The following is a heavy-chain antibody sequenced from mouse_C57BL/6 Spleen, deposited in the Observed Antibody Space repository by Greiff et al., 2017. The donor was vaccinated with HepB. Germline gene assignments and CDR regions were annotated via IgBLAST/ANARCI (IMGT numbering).Heavy chain of an antibody. CDR1: GFTFSDYY. D-gene: IGHD1-1*01. J-gene: IGHJ4*01. V-gene: IGHV5-16*01. Sequence: EVKLVESEGGLVQPGSSMKLSCTASGFTFSDYYMAWVRQVPEKGLEWVANINYDGSSTYYLDSLKSRFIISRDNAKNILYLQMSSLKSEDTATYYCAREKDYYGSSPYAMDYWGQGTSVTVSS. CDR2: INYDGSST. CDR3: AREKDYYGSSPYAMDY.